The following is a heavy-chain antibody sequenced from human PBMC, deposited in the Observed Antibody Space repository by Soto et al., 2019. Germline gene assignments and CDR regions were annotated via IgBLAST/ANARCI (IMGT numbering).Heavy chain of an antibody. CDR3: AKKAVSGDYASHLDY. CDR2: INPYSGNT. Sequence: GPEVRKPGASVKLSCKTSGYTFITYGLTWVRQAPGEGLEWMGWINPYSGNTAFAEKFQDRITVTTDTSTDTAYMELEDLDSDDTAVYYCAKKAVSGDYASHLDYWGQGTLVAVST. V-gene: IGHV1-18*01. J-gene: IGHJ4*02. CDR1: GYTFITYG. D-gene: IGHD4-17*01.